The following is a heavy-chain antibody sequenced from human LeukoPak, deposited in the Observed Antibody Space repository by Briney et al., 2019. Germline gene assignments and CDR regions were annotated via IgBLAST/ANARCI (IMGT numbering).Heavy chain of an antibody. J-gene: IGHJ4*02. CDR2: IYYTGNT. V-gene: IGHV4-59*01. CDR3: ARGTRHLYFDL. D-gene: IGHD3-3*02. Sequence: SETLSLTCTVSGGSISSYYWSWIRQPPGKGLECIRYIYYTGNTNYNPSLKSRVLISVDTSNNQISLKLSSVTAADTAVYYCARGTRHLYFDLWGQGTLVSVSS. CDR1: GGSISSYY.